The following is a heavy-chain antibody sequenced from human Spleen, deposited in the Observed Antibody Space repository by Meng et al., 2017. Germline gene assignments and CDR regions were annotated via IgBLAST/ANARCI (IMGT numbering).Heavy chain of an antibody. CDR2: IYASGST. Sequence: QLQWPVPVSVMPSQTLSLTCTVSGGSISSGGYYWSWIRQPAGKGLEWIGRIYASGSTNSNPSLKSRVTMSIDTSKNQFSLNLSSVTAADTAVYYCARGSSGLNDYWGQGTLVTVSS. J-gene: IGHJ4*02. D-gene: IGHD6-19*01. CDR3: ARGSSGLNDY. CDR1: GGSISSGGYY. V-gene: IGHV4-61*02.